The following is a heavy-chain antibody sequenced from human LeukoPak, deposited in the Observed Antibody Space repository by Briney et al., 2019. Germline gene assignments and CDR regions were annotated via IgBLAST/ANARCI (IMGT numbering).Heavy chain of an antibody. D-gene: IGHD3-10*01. CDR3: AKGYYASGSSLSAFDY. Sequence: GGSLRLSCAASGFTFSDYAMDWVRQAPGKGLEWVSVIRSSGDTTYYADFVKGRFTISRDNSKNTLYLQMNSLRAEDTAVYYCAKGYYASGSSLSAFDYWGQGTLVTVSS. CDR2: IRSSGDTT. J-gene: IGHJ4*02. CDR1: GFTFSDYA. V-gene: IGHV3-23*01.